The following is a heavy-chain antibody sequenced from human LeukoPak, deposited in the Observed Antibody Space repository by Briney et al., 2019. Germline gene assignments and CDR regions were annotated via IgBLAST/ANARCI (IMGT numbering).Heavy chain of an antibody. CDR2: IHIGGST. D-gene: IGHD4-17*01. J-gene: IGHJ4*02. CDR1: GFTVSSNY. Sequence: PGGSLRLSCAASGFTVSSNYMSWVRQAPGKGLEWVSVIHIGGSTYYADSVKGRFTISRDVSKNTLYLQMNSLRAEDTAVYYCSSMTTVSGIDFWGQGTLVTVSS. V-gene: IGHV3-66*01. CDR3: SSMTTVSGIDF.